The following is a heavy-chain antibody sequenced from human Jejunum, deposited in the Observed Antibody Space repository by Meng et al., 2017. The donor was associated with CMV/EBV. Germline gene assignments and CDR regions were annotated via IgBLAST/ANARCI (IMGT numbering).Heavy chain of an antibody. CDR1: YYTCNTHA. CDR2: ISPYNGNT. J-gene: IGHJ5*02. V-gene: IGHV1-18*01. Sequence: QSQLVQAGAQVKEPRAAVKDSCKAAYYTCNTHAIRWGRQAHGQGLEWMCLISPYNGNTKNSQNLQGRVTLTTDITTSTAYMQLRSLRSDDTTVYYCARKVREGVWFDPWGQGTLVTVSS. CDR3: ARKVREGVWFDP. D-gene: IGHD3-10*01.